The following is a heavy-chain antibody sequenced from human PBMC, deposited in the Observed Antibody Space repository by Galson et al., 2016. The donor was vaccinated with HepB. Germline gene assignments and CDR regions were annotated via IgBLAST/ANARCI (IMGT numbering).Heavy chain of an antibody. Sequence: SVKVSCKVSGYTLTELSMHWVRQAPGKGLERMGGFDPEDGETIYAQKFQGRVAMTEDTSTDTAYMELSSLRSEDTAVYYCAKGGTAMVTRTAASLDYWGQGTLVTVSS. D-gene: IGHD4-23*01. CDR3: AKGGTAMVTRTAASLDY. CDR1: GYTLTELS. J-gene: IGHJ4*02. CDR2: FDPEDGET. V-gene: IGHV1-24*01.